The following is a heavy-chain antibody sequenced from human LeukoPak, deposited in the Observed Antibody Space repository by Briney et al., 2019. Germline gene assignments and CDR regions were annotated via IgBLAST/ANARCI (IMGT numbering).Heavy chain of an antibody. CDR2: INPSGGST. D-gene: IGHD6-6*01. CDR3: ARGLSRSIAARPLPFY. V-gene: IGHV1-46*01. J-gene: IGHJ4*02. Sequence: ASVKVSCKASGYTFTSYYMHWVRQAPGQGLEWMGIINPSGGSTSYAQKFQGRVTMTRDTSTSTVYMELSSLRSEDTAVYYCARGLSRSIAARPLPFYWGQGTLATVSS. CDR1: GYTFTSYY.